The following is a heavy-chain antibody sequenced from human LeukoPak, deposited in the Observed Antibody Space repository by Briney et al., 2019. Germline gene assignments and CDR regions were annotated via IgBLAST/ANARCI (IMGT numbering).Heavy chain of an antibody. Sequence: PGGSLRLSCAGSGFNFRDYAISWVRQAPGKGLEWVSAISGSGGSTYYADSVKGRFTISRDNSKNTLYLQMNSLRAEDTAVYYCAKGGSGWPEYFQHWGQGTLVTVSS. D-gene: IGHD6-19*01. CDR3: AKGGSGWPEYFQH. V-gene: IGHV3-23*01. J-gene: IGHJ1*01. CDR1: GFNFRDYA. CDR2: ISGSGGST.